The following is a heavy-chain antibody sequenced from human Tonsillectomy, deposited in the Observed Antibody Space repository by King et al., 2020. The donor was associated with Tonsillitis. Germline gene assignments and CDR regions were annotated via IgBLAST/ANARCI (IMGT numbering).Heavy chain of an antibody. CDR2: IDWDDDK. J-gene: IGHJ5*01. D-gene: IGHD6-25*01. CDR1: GFSLSTSGMS. Sequence: VTLKESGPALVKPTQTLTLTCTLSGFSLSTSGMSVSWIRQPPGKALEWLALIDWDDDKYYSTSLKTRLTISRDTSENRVVLTMTNMDPVDTATYYCARLYSSGWFDSWGQGTLVTVSS. V-gene: IGHV2-70*01. CDR3: ARLYSSGWFDS.